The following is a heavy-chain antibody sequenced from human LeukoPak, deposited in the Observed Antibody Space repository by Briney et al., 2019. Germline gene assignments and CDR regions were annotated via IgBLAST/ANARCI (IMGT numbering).Heavy chain of an antibody. V-gene: IGHV3-7*01. CDR3: ARLYCTNGVCYAYFDY. CDR1: GFTFSSYW. CDR2: IKQDGSEK. Sequence: GGSLRLSCAASGFTFSSYWMSWVRQAPGNGLEWVANIKQDGSEKYYVDSVKGRFTISRDNAKNSLYLQMNSLRAEDTAVYYCARLYCTNGVCYAYFDYWGQGTLVTVSS. D-gene: IGHD2-8*01. J-gene: IGHJ4*02.